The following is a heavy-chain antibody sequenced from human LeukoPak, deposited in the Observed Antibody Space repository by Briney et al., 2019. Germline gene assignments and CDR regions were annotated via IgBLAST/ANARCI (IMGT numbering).Heavy chain of an antibody. CDR3: ALYPAVGTAMVSWFDP. CDR2: IDPSDSYT. Sequence: GESLKISCKGSGYSFTSYWISWVRQMPGKGLEWMGRIDPSDSYTNYSPSFQGHVTISADKSISTAYLQWSSLKASDTAMYYCALYPAVGTAMVSWFDPWGQGTLVTVSS. V-gene: IGHV5-10-1*01. J-gene: IGHJ5*02. CDR1: GYSFTSYW. D-gene: IGHD5-18*01.